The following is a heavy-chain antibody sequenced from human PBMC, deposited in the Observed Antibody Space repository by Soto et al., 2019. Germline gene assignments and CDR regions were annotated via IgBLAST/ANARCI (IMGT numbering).Heavy chain of an antibody. CDR1: GFSLSTSGMR. Sequence: GSGPTLVNPTETLTLTCTFSGFSLSTSGMRVSWIRQAPGKALEWLARIDWDEDRFYSTSLKTRLTISKDTSKNQVVLTMTNMDPVDTATYYCARSIVAAGNRWFDPWGQGTLVTVSS. D-gene: IGHD6-13*01. CDR3: ARSIVAAGNRWFDP. CDR2: IDWDEDR. V-gene: IGHV2-70*04. J-gene: IGHJ5*02.